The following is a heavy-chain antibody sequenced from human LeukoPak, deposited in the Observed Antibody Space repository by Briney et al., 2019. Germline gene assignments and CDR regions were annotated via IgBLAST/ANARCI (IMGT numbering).Heavy chain of an antibody. D-gene: IGHD6-19*01. CDR2: IRYDGSNK. V-gene: IGHV3-30*02. J-gene: IGHJ5*02. CDR3: AKGKGIAVAGIGWFDP. Sequence: GGSLRLSCAASGFTFSSYGMHWVRQAPGKGLEWVAFIRYDGSNKYYADSEKGRFTISRDNSKNTLYLQMNSLRAEDTAVYYCAKGKGIAVAGIGWFDPWGQGTLVTVSS. CDR1: GFTFSSYG.